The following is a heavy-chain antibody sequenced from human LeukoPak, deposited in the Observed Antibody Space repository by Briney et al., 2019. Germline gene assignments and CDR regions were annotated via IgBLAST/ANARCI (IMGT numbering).Heavy chain of an antibody. CDR1: GFTFSCCS. CDR2: IREDGSEK. CDR3: ARTRPGLYFDY. J-gene: IGHJ4*02. V-gene: IGHV3-7*01. Sequence: GGSLRLSCAASGFTFSCCSMSWVRRAPGKGLEWVANIREDGSEKYYVDSLKGRFTISRDNAKNSLYLQMNSLRAEDTAVYYCARTRPGLYFDYWGQGTVVTVSS. D-gene: IGHD6-6*01.